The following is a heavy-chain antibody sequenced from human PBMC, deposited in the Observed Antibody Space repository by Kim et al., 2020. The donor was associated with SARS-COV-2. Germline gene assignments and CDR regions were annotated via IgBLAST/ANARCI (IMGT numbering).Heavy chain of an antibody. CDR1: GPSFTSYW. Sequence: GESLKISCKGSGPSFTSYWIGWVRQMPGKGLEWMGIIYPGDSDTRYSPSFQGQVTISADKSISTAYLQWSSLKASDTAMYYCARQRNIRRGDRPYYFDYWGQGTLVTVSS. D-gene: IGHD1-1*01. V-gene: IGHV5-51*01. J-gene: IGHJ4*02. CDR3: ARQRNIRRGDRPYYFDY. CDR2: IYPGDSDT.